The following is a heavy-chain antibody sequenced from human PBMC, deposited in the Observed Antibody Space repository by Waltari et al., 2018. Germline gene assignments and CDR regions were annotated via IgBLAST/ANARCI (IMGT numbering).Heavy chain of an antibody. CDR1: GFSIRGYL. Sequence: EVQLVESGGGLVQPGWSLRLSCAASGFSIRGYLMHWVRQAPGKGLVWVSRIHSDGRSTSYADSVRGRFTISRDNAKNTVYLQMNSLRADDTAVYFCARDGLGSSHDYWGQGTLVTVSS. V-gene: IGHV3-74*01. CDR3: ARDGLGSSHDY. J-gene: IGHJ4*02. CDR2: IHSDGRST. D-gene: IGHD6-6*01.